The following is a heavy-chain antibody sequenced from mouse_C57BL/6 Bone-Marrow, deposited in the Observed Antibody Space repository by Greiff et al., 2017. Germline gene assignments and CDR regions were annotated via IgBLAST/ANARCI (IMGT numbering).Heavy chain of an antibody. D-gene: IGHD6-1*01. CDR3: ARRKLLTRDY. CDR2: IYPGSGST. CDR1: GYTFTDYY. Sequence: VQLQQSGAELVRPGASVKLSCKASGYTFTDYYINWVKQRPGQGLEWIARIYPGSGSTNYNEKFKSKATLTVDTSSSTAYMQLSSLTSEDSAVYYCARRKLLTRDYWGQGTTLTVSS. V-gene: IGHV1-76*01. J-gene: IGHJ2*01.